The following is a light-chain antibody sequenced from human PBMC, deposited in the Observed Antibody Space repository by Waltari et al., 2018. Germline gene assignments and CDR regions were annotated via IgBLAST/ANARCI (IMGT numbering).Light chain of an antibody. J-gene: IGKJ1*01. CDR2: DTS. CDR1: QSVSRS. V-gene: IGKV3-20*01. Sequence: EDVLTQSSGTLSLSPGEGATPSCRASQSVSRSLAWYQQKPGQAPRLLIYDTSRRATGIPDRFSGSGSGTDFSLTISRLEPEDFAMYYCQKYASLPATFGQGTKVEIK. CDR3: QKYASLPAT.